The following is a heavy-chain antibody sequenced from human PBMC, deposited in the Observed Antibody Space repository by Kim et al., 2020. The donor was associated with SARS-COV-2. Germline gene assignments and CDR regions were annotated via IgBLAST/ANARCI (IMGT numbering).Heavy chain of an antibody. J-gene: IGHJ4*02. CDR2: ISWNSGSI. Sequence: GGFLRLSCAASGFTFDDYAMHWVRQAPGKGLEWVSGISWNSGSIGYADSVKGRFTISRDNAKNSLYLQMNSLRAEDTALYYCARMGRFLEWPIIGDAYWGQGTLVTVSS. CDR1: GFTFDDYA. V-gene: IGHV3-9*01. CDR3: ARMGRFLEWPIIGDAY. D-gene: IGHD3-3*01.